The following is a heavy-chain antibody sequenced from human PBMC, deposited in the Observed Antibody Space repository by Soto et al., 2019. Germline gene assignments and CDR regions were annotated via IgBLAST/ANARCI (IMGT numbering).Heavy chain of an antibody. J-gene: IGHJ5*02. CDR2: ISANTGDK. CDR3: ETDKGEFTFGP. Sequence: QVQLAQSGAEVKKPGASITVSCKASGYSFSTNGVSWVRQAPGQGLEWMGWISANTGDKLYAEKLDDRITLTADNPTTIAYMELMYLRPDDTATYLCETDKGEFTFGPWGQGTIITVSS. V-gene: IGHV1-18*04. CDR1: GYSFSTNG. D-gene: IGHD3-16*01.